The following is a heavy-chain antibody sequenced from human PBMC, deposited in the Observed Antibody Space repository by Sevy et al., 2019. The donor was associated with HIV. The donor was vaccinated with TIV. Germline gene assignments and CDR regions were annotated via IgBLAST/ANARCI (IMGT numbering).Heavy chain of an antibody. CDR1: GGTFSSYA. V-gene: IGHV1-69*13. CDR3: ARGGGIAQHYYYYYMDV. J-gene: IGHJ6*03. D-gene: IGHD6-13*01. CDR2: IIPIFGTA. Sequence: ASVKVSCKASGGTFSSYAISWMRQAPGQGLEWMGGIIPIFGTANYAQKFQGRVTITADESTSTAYMELSSLRSEDTAVYYCARGGGIAQHYYYYYMDVWGKGTTVTVSS.